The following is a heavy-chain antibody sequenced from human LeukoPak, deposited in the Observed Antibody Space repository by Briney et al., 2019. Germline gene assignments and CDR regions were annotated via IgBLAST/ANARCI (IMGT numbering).Heavy chain of an antibody. V-gene: IGHV3-30*02. CDR1: GFTFSSYG. J-gene: IGHJ4*02. D-gene: IGHD2-21*02. CDR2: IRFDGSNK. Sequence: GGSLRLSCAASGFTFSSYGMHWVRQAPGKGLEWVAFIRFDGSNKYYADSLKGRFTISRDNSKNTLYLQMGSLRAEDMAVYYCARGGIVVVTEPDYWGQGTLVTVSS. CDR3: ARGGIVVVTEPDY.